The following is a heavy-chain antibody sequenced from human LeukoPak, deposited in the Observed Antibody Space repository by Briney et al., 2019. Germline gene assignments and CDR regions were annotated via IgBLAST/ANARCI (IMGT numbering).Heavy chain of an antibody. D-gene: IGHD6-19*01. J-gene: IGHJ4*02. Sequence: GGSLRLSCAVSGFVFSTYTMNWVRQAPGKGLEWVSAISGSGSGGRTYYADSVKGRFTISRDNSKNILYLQVNSLRADDTAVYYCAKDKMVDNGWDFDYWGQGTLVTVSS. CDR2: ISGSGSGGRT. CDR1: GFVFSTYT. CDR3: AKDKMVDNGWDFDY. V-gene: IGHV3-23*01.